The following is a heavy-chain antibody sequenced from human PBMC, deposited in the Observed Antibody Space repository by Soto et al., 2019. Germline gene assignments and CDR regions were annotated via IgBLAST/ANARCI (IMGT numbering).Heavy chain of an antibody. J-gene: IGHJ5*02. CDR3: ATRNWFAP. CDR2: ISYDGSNK. V-gene: IGHV3-30*03. Sequence: QVQLVESGGGVVQPGRSLRLSCAASGFTFSSYGMHWARQAPGKGLEWVAVISYDGSNKYYADSVKGRFTISRDNSKNALYLQMNSLRAEDTAVYYCATRNWFAPWGQGTLVTVSS. CDR1: GFTFSSYG.